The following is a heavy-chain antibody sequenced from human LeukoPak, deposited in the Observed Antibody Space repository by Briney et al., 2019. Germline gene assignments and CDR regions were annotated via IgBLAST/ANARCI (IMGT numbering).Heavy chain of an antibody. J-gene: IGHJ4*02. CDR1: TFTFNNYN. CDR3: ARSGGRDY. Sequence: GGSLRLSCAASTFTFNNYNMNWVRQTPGRGLEWLSYISAGSRSTYYADSVKGRFTISRDNAKNSLYLQMNSLRAEDTAVYYCARSGGRDYWGQGTLVTVSS. D-gene: IGHD3-16*01. CDR2: ISAGSRST. V-gene: IGHV3-48*04.